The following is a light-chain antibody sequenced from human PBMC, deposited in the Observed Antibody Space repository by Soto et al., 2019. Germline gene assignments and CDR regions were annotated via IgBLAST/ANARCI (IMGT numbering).Light chain of an antibody. V-gene: IGLV2-14*01. J-gene: IGLJ2*01. CDR3: SSYTSTSPVI. CDR1: SDDVGGFNY. CDR2: EVT. Sequence: QSVLTQPASVSGSPGQSITISCTGTSDDVGGFNYVSWYQQYPGKAPKLMIYEVTNRPSGVSNRFSGSKSGNTASLTISGLQADDEADYYCSSYTSTSPVIFGGGTKLTVL.